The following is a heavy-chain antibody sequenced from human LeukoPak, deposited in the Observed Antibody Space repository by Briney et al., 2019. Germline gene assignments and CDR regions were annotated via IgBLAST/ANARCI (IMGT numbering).Heavy chain of an antibody. J-gene: IGHJ4*02. CDR3: ARGGYTYDY. V-gene: IGHV5-10-1*01. CDR2: IDPGASYT. CDR1: GYRFTSYW. D-gene: IGHD5-18*01. Sequence: GESLKISCEGSGYRFTSYWITWVRQMPGKGLEWMGSIDPGASYTNYSPSIQGHVSISFDKSISTAYLQWSSLKASDTAMYYCARGGYTYDYWGQGTLVTVSS.